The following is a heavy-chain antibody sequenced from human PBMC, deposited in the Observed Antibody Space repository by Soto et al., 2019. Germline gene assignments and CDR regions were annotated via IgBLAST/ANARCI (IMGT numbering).Heavy chain of an antibody. CDR3: ARALMYDSGAYSLDY. CDR1: GDSISSYY. D-gene: IGHD3-22*01. V-gene: IGHV4-59*01. Sequence: PSETLSLTCTVSGDSISSYYWSWIRQPPGKGLEWIGNIYYNGSTSYSPSLQSRVTTSVDTSKNQFSLRLSSVTAADTAVYYCARALMYDSGAYSLDYCGQGTLVTVSS. J-gene: IGHJ4*02. CDR2: IYYNGST.